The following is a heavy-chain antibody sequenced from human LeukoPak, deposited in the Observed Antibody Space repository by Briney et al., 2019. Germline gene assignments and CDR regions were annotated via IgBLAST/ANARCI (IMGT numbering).Heavy chain of an antibody. V-gene: IGHV3-21*04. D-gene: IGHD1-26*01. J-gene: IGHJ4*02. Sequence: PGGSLRLSCAASGFTFSSYTMNWVRQAPGKGLEWVSSISSSSSYIYYADSVKGRFTISRGNAKNSLYLQMNSLRAEDTALYYCARGSPLSGSYFWAFDYWGQGTLVTVSS. CDR2: ISSSSSYI. CDR1: GFTFSSYT. CDR3: ARGSPLSGSYFWAFDY.